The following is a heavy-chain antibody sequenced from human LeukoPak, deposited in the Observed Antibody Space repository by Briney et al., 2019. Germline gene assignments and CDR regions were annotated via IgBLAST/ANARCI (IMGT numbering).Heavy chain of an antibody. V-gene: IGHV4-4*07. J-gene: IGHJ2*01. Sequence: SETLSLTCTVSSGSISSYYWSWIRQPAGKGLEWIGRIYTSGSTNYNPSLKSRVTMSVDTSKNQFSLKLSSVTAADTAVYYCARIPIIYSSAINWHFDLWGRGTLVTVSS. CDR2: IYTSGST. CDR1: SGSISSYY. CDR3: ARIPIIYSSAINWHFDL. D-gene: IGHD6-25*01.